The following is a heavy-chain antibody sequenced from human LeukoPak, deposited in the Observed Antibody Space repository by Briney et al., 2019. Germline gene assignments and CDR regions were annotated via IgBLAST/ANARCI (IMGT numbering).Heavy chain of an antibody. CDR3: ARDWDTMVRGVSYFDY. J-gene: IGHJ4*02. Sequence: PGGSLRLSCAASGFTFSKYSINWVRQAPGKGLEWVSYISSSGSTIYYADSVKGRFTISRDNAKNSLYLQMNSLRAEDTAVYYCARDWDTMVRGVSYFDYWGQGTLVTVSS. CDR2: ISSSGSTI. CDR1: GFTFSKYS. V-gene: IGHV3-48*04. D-gene: IGHD3-10*01.